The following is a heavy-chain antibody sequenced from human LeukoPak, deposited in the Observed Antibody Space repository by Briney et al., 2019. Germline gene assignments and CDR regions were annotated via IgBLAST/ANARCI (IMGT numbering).Heavy chain of an antibody. Sequence: GGSLRLSCAASGFTFSDYHMSWIRQAPGKGLEWVSVKGRFTISRDNAKNSLYLQMNSLRAEDTAVYYCARGFRFPDVWGKGTTVTVSS. J-gene: IGHJ6*04. CDR1: GFTFSDYH. V-gene: IGHV3-11*04. CDR3: ARGFRFPDV. D-gene: IGHD2-21*01.